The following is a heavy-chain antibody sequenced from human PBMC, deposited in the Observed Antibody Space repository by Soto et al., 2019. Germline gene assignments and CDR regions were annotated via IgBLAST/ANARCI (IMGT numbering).Heavy chain of an antibody. J-gene: IGHJ1*01. V-gene: IGHV3-64D*09. Sequence: GGSLRLSCSASGFTFSSYAMHWVRQAPGKGLEYVSAISSNGGSTYYADSVKGRFTISRDNSKNTLYLQMSSLSAEDTAVYYCVKGGTAMVTEYFQHWGQGTLVTVSS. CDR2: ISSNGGST. CDR1: GFTFSSYA. CDR3: VKGGTAMVTEYFQH. D-gene: IGHD5-18*01.